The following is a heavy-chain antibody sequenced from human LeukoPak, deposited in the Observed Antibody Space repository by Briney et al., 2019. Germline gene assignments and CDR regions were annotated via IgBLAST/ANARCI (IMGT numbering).Heavy chain of an antibody. D-gene: IGHD3-22*01. CDR1: GFTFSIYA. V-gene: IGHV3-23*01. J-gene: IGHJ4*02. CDR2: ITSSGEST. CDR3: ARDRPNYYGSNGHYYRRDGDY. Sequence: QSGGSLRLSCAASGFTFSIYAMSWVRQAPGKGLEWVSSITSSGESTYYADSVRGQFTNSRDNSRNTVYLQMNSLRAEDTAVYYCARDRPNYYGSNGHYYRRDGDYWGRGTLVTVSS.